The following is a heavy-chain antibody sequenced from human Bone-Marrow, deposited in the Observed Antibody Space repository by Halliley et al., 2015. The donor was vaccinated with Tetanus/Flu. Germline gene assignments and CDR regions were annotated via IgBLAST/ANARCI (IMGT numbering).Heavy chain of an antibody. D-gene: IGHD2-8*02. V-gene: IGHV3-21*01. CDR3: SRSLVQTTGDY. Sequence: LEWVASITSISDYWWYADSVKGRFTISRDDARNSLYLQMNSRRAEDTAVYYCSRSLVQTTGDYWGQGNLVTVSS. CDR2: ITSISDYW. J-gene: IGHJ4*02.